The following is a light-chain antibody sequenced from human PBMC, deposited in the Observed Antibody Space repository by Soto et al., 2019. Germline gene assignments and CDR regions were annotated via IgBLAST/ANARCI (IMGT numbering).Light chain of an antibody. V-gene: IGLV4-69*01. CDR1: SGHSSYA. CDR2: LNNDGSH. J-gene: IGLJ1*01. CDR3: QTWGTGIHV. Sequence: QSVLTQSPSASASLGASVKLTCTLSSGHSSYAIAWHQQQPEKGPRYLMKLNNDGSHSKGDGVPDRFSGSSSGAERYLTISSLQSEDEADYCCQTWGTGIHVFGTGTKLTVL.